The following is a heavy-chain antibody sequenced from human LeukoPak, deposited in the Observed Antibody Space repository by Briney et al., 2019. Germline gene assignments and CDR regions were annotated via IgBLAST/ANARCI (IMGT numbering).Heavy chain of an antibody. Sequence: SETLSLTSTVSSGSINTINYYWRSARQPPGKTLEWNRNIFYTGNTYYSPSLKSRVTISLHTSRNQFSLKLNSVTAAETAVYYCAKSNGYGLIEIWGEGTMVTVSS. V-gene: IGHV4-39*07. CDR3: AKSNGYGLIEI. J-gene: IGHJ3*02. CDR1: SGSINTINYY. D-gene: IGHD3-22*01. CDR2: IFYTGNT.